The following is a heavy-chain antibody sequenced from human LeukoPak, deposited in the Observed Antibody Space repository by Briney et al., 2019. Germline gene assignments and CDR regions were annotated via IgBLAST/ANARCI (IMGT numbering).Heavy chain of an antibody. D-gene: IGHD3-9*01. Sequence: ASVKVSCKATGYTFTSYGISWVRQAPGQGLEWMGWISSYNGNTNYAQKLQGRATMTTDTSTSTAYMELRSLRSDDTAVYYCARGSFPSDDILTGPFDNWGQGTLVTVSS. CDR2: ISSYNGNT. CDR3: ARGSFPSDDILTGPFDN. V-gene: IGHV1-18*01. J-gene: IGHJ4*02. CDR1: GYTFTSYG.